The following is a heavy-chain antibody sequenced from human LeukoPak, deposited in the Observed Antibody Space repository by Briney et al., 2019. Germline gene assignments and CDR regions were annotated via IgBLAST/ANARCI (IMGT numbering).Heavy chain of an antibody. D-gene: IGHD6-13*01. J-gene: IGHJ4*02. CDR3: ATRPADSTWYGVFDF. Sequence: SETLSLTCSVSGVSMRGHYWSWIRQPPGKGLEWIGYVDHSGTTNYNPSLESRVTMSVDTSKSQFSLKLSSLTAADTALYYCATRPADSTWYGVFDFWSRGTLVTVSS. CDR2: VDHSGTT. V-gene: IGHV4-59*11. CDR1: GVSMRGHY.